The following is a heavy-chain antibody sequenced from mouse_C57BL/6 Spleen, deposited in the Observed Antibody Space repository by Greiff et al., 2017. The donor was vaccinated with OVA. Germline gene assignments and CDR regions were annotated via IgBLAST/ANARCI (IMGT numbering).Heavy chain of an antibody. CDR2: IYPGSGST. D-gene: IGHD3-2*02. CDR3: AREEAAQGFAY. Sequence: QVQLQQSGAELVKPGASVKMSCKASGYTFTSYWITWVKQRPGQGLEWIGDIYPGSGSTNDNEKFKSKATLTVDTASSTAYMQLSSLTSEDAAVYYCAREEAAQGFAYWGQGTLVTVSA. V-gene: IGHV1-55*01. CDR1: GYTFTSYW. J-gene: IGHJ3*01.